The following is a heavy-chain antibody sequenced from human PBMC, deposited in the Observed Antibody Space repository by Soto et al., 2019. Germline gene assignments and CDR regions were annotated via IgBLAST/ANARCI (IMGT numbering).Heavy chain of an antibody. J-gene: IGHJ4*02. CDR1: GFTFSSHA. CDR3: ARDLWWYLH. V-gene: IGHV3-23*01. D-gene: IGHD2-15*01. CDR2: ISAGSEGA. Sequence: EVHLLECGGGLVQPGGALRLACAASGFTFSSHAMSWVRQAPGKGLEWISSISAGSEGAYYADSVKGRFTISRDNSNNTLYLQMNSLRAEDTAVYYCARDLWWYLHWVQGTLVTVSS.